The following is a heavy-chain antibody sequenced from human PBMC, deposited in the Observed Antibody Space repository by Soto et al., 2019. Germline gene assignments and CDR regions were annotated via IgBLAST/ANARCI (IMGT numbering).Heavy chain of an antibody. CDR2: IDYSGETI. CDR3: ARPWGSFDY. V-gene: IGHV3-48*03. CDR1: GFTFSSYE. D-gene: IGHD7-27*01. Sequence: EVQLVESGGGLVQPGGSLRLSCAASGFTFSSYEMNWVRQAPGKGLEWISYIDYSGETIYYANSVKGRFTISRDNAKDPLYLQMNSLRAEDTAVYYCARPWGSFDYWGQGTLVTVSS. J-gene: IGHJ4*02.